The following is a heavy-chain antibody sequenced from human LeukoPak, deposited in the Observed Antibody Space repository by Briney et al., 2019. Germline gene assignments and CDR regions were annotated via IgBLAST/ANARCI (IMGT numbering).Heavy chain of an antibody. Sequence: SETLSRTCTVSADSIGNYYWTWLRQPPGKGLEWIGYIYNSGSTNYNTSLKSRVTISMDTSKNQFSLKLSSVTAADTAVYCAAEFSNDQWLDCDYWGQGTLVTVSS. CDR2: IYNSGST. J-gene: IGHJ4*02. CDR3: AAEFSNDQWLDCDY. CDR1: ADSIGNYY. D-gene: IGHD6-19*01. V-gene: IGHV4-59*01.